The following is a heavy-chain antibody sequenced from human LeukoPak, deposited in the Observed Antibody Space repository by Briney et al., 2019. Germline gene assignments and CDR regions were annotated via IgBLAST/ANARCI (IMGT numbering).Heavy chain of an antibody. CDR1: GGSFSGYY. CDR3: ARGLVGTTWYYYYMDV. CDR2: IIHSGST. D-gene: IGHD1-26*01. J-gene: IGHJ6*03. V-gene: IGHV4-34*01. Sequence: SETLSLTCAVYGGSFSGYYWSWIRQPPGKGLEWIGEIIHSGSTNYNPSLKSRVTISVDTSKNQFSLKLSSVTAADTAVYYCARGLVGTTWYYYYMDVLGKGTTVTVSS.